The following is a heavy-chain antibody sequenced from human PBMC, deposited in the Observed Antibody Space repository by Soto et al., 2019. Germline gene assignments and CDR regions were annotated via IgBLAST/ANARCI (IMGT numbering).Heavy chain of an antibody. CDR2: ISAYNGNT. D-gene: IGHD3-3*01. CDR1: GYTFTSYG. V-gene: IGHV1-18*01. Sequence: ASVKVSCKASGYTFTSYGISWVRQAPGQGLEWMGWISAYNGNTNYAQKLQGRVTMTTDTSTSTAYMELRSLRSDDTAVYYCAREDRYYDFWSSQIPPHFDYWGQGTLVTVAS. J-gene: IGHJ4*02. CDR3: AREDRYYDFWSSQIPPHFDY.